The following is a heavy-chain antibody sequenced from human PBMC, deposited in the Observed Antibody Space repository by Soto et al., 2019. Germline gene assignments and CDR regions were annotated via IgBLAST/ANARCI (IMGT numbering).Heavy chain of an antibody. CDR3: ARVLSYDSSGYYEAMDY. V-gene: IGHV5-10-1*01. CDR1: GYIFSSYW. J-gene: IGHJ4*02. Sequence: GESLKISCKGSGYIFSSYWIGWGLQMPGEGLEWMGRIDPSDSYTNYSPSFQGHVTISADKSISTAYLQWSSLKASDTAMYYCARVLSYDSSGYYEAMDYWGQGTLVTVSS. CDR2: IDPSDSYT. D-gene: IGHD3-22*01.